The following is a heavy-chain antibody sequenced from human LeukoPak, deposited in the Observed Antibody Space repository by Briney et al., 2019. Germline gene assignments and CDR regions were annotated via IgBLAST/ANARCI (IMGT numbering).Heavy chain of an antibody. CDR2: INPSGGST. CDR1: GYTFTSYD. CDR3: ARQSRLLGDAFDI. Sequence: ASVKVSCKASGYTFTSYDINWVRQATGQGLEWMGIINPSGGSTSYAQKFQGRVTMTRDTSTSTVYMELSSLRSEDTAVYYCARQSRLLGDAFDIWGQGTMVTVSS. V-gene: IGHV1-46*01. J-gene: IGHJ3*02. D-gene: IGHD3-22*01.